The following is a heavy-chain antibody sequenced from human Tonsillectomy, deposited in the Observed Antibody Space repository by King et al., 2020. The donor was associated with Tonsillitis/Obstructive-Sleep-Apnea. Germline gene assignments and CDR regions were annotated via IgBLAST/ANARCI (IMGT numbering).Heavy chain of an antibody. CDR3: ARDLSVVVAAIWYDVHDI. D-gene: IGHD2-21*02. V-gene: IGHV3-7*01. CDR1: GFTLNHYW. Sequence: VQLVESGGGLVQPGGSLRLSCVASGFTLNHYWMTWVRQAPGKGLEWVANIKEDGSEKNYVDSVKGRFTVSRDNARNSLYLQMNSLRAEDTAVYYCARDLSVVVAAIWYDVHDIWGQGTMVTVS. CDR2: IKEDGSEK. J-gene: IGHJ3*02.